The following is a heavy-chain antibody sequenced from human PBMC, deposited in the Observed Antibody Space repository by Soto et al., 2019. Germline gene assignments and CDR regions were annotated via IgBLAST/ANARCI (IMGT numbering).Heavy chain of an antibody. J-gene: IGHJ4*02. CDR2: TTAILGTR. CDR3: AAGDSSDTGDH. Sequence: QVQLVQSGAEVKKPGSSVKVSCKASGDTLSHYGVSWVRQVPGKGLEWMGGTTAILGTRDYAQKFQGRMTIPPYDSTTTPYMELHSLISDDTAVYFCAAGDSSDTGDHWGQGTLVTVSS. V-gene: IGHV1-69*01. D-gene: IGHD3-22*01. CDR1: GDTLSHYG.